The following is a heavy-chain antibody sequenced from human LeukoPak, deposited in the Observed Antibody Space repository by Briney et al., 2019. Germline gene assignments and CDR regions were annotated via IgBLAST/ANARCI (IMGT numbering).Heavy chain of an antibody. J-gene: IGHJ4*02. CDR3: ARDSLYNFWRGYYHTTYYFDY. CDR2: IYTSGST. D-gene: IGHD3-3*01. Sequence: SETLSLTCTVSGGSISSGNYYWSWIRQPAGKGLEWIGHIYTSGSTNYNPSLKSRVTISVDTSKNQFSLNLRSMTAADTAVYYCARDSLYNFWRGYYHTTYYFDYWGQGILVTVSS. V-gene: IGHV4-61*09. CDR1: GGSISSGNYY.